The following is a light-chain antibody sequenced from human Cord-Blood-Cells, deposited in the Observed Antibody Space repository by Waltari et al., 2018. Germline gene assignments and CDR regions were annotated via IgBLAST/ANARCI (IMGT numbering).Light chain of an antibody. Sequence: QSALTQSASVSGSPGQAITISCTGTSSAVGGYNYVSWYQQHPGKAPKLMIYDVSNRPSGVSNRFSGSKSGNTASLTISGLQAEDEADYYCSSYTSSSTYVFGTGTKVTVL. J-gene: IGLJ1*01. CDR1: SSAVGGYNY. CDR3: SSYTSSSTYV. CDR2: DVS. V-gene: IGLV2-14*03.